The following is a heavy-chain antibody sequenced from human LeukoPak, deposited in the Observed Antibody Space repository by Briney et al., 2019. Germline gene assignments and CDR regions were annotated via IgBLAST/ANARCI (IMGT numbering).Heavy chain of an antibody. CDR1: GYTFTSYG. J-gene: IGHJ4*02. CDR3: ARGRDVVVTAHLDY. V-gene: IGHV1-18*01. D-gene: IGHD2-21*02. Sequence: PGASVKVSCKTSGYTFTSYGISWVRQAPGQGLEWMGWISTYNGDTTYAPKFRGRVTMTADTSTTTAYMELSSLRSDDAAVYYCARGRDVVVTAHLDYWGQGTLVTVSS. CDR2: ISTYNGDT.